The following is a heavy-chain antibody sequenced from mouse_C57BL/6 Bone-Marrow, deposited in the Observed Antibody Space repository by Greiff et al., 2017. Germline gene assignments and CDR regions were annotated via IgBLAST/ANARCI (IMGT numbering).Heavy chain of an antibody. Sequence: QVQLQQPGAELVKPGASVKMSCKASGYTFTSYWITWVKQRPGQGLEWIGDIYPGSGSTNYTETFKSKATLTVDTSSSTAYMPLSSLTSEDSAVYYCARPCREGARDYWGQGTSVTVSS. J-gene: IGHJ4*01. CDR1: GYTFTSYW. V-gene: IGHV1-55*01. CDR3: ARPCREGARDY. CDR2: IYPGSGST.